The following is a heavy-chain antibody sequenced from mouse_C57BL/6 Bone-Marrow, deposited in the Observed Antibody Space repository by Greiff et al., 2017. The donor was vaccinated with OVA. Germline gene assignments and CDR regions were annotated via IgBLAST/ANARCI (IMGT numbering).Heavy chain of an antibody. D-gene: IGHD2-1*01. Sequence: VKVVESGGGLVKPGGSLKLSCAASGFTFSSYAMSWVRQTPEKRLEWVATISDGGSYTYYPDNVKGRFTISRDNAKNNLYLQMSHLKSEDTAMYYCARPMRGKTWFAYWGQGTLVTVSA. CDR1: GFTFSSYA. V-gene: IGHV5-4*03. CDR3: ARPMRGKTWFAY. J-gene: IGHJ3*01. CDR2: ISDGGSYT.